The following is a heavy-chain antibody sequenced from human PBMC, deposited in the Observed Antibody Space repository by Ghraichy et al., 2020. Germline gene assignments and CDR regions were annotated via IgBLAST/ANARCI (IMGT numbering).Heavy chain of an antibody. J-gene: IGHJ4*02. V-gene: IGHV4-30-2*01. Sequence: SETLSLTCAVSGGAISSSAYSWTWVRQPPEKGLEWIAYVYYDGITYYNPSLKSRVTISLDNSKNQFSLELTSVTAADTAVYYCARALNYVGFYYWGQGTLVTVSS. D-gene: IGHD1-7*01. CDR2: VYYDGIT. CDR3: ARALNYVGFYY. CDR1: GGAISSSAYS.